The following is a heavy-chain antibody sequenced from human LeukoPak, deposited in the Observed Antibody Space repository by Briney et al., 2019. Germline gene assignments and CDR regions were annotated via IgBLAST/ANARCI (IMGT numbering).Heavy chain of an antibody. J-gene: IGHJ6*03. Sequence: PSETLSLTCTVSGGSIRSNYWSWIRQPPGKGLEWIGYMYYSGSTNYNPSLKSRVTTSVDTSKNQFSLKLSSVTAADTAVYYCARGGLSYYYMDVWGKGTTVTVSS. CDR1: GGSIRSNY. CDR2: MYYSGST. CDR3: ARGGLSYYYMDV. V-gene: IGHV4-59*01.